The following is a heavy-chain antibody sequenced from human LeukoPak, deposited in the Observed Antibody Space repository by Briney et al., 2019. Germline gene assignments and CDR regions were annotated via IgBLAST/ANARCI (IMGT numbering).Heavy chain of an antibody. D-gene: IGHD1-26*01. CDR1: GFTFSSYP. CDR3: GKYLQTSVGANDY. J-gene: IGHJ4*02. CDR2: ISGSGGAT. Sequence: GGSLRLSCAASGFTFSSYPMNWVRQAPGKGLEWVTVISGSGGATFYGDSVQGRFTISRDNSRDTLYLQMYSLTARDTAVYYCGKYLQTSVGANDYWGQGTLVSVSS. V-gene: IGHV3-23*01.